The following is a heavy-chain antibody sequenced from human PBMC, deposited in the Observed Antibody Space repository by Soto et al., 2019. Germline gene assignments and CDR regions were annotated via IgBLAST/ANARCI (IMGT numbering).Heavy chain of an antibody. Sequence: QDQLVQSGGEVKKPGASVKVSCKASGYSFTNYGITWVRQAPGQGVEWMGWISAYIGDTNYAQKLQGRVTMTTDASTSTAYLELRSLRSDDTAVYYCARDRGVAPPVAGNTHYYYYMDVWGKGTTVTVSS. CDR2: ISAYIGDT. CDR1: GYSFTNYG. V-gene: IGHV1-18*01. CDR3: ARDRGVAPPVAGNTHYYYYMDV. D-gene: IGHD6-19*01. J-gene: IGHJ6*03.